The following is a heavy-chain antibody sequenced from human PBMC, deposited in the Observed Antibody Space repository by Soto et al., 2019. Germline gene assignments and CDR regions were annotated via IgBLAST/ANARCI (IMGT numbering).Heavy chain of an antibody. CDR2: IYYSGST. CDR3: ARHAVLLWFGDLLPRPPGGCLDP. J-gene: IGHJ5*02. V-gene: IGHV4-39*01. D-gene: IGHD3-10*01. CDR1: GGSISSSSYY. Sequence: LSLSCTVSGGSISSSSYYWGWIRQPPGKGLEWIGSIYYSGSTYYNPSLKSRGTISVDTSKNQFSLKLSAVTAADTAVYYCARHAVLLWFGDLLPRPPGGCLDPWGEGTMVTVYS.